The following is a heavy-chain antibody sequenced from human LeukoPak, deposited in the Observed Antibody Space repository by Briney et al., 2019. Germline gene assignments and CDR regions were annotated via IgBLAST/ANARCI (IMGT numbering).Heavy chain of an antibody. CDR2: INPSGGST. Sequence: GASVKVSCKASRCTFTSYYMHWVRQAPGQGLEWMGIINPSGGSTSYAQKFQGRVTMTRDTSTSTVYMELGSLRSEDTAVYYCARDLKRWLQSDAFDIWGQGTMVTVSS. CDR1: RCTFTSYY. V-gene: IGHV1-46*03. D-gene: IGHD5-24*01. J-gene: IGHJ3*02. CDR3: ARDLKRWLQSDAFDI.